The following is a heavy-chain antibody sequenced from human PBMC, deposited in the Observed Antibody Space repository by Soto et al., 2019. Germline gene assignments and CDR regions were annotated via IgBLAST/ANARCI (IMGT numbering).Heavy chain of an antibody. CDR3: VRSITGTTYFDS. CDR1: GFTFSDYY. CDR2: SRDKGNTYST. V-gene: IGHV3-72*01. Sequence: EVHLVESGGTLVQPGGSLRLSCAGSGFTFSDYYIDWVRQAPGKGLEWVVRSRDKGNTYSTNYAASVKGRFTVSRDASENSLYLQMNSLKADDTALYYCVRSITGTTYFDSWGQGTLVTVSS. J-gene: IGHJ4*02. D-gene: IGHD1-7*01.